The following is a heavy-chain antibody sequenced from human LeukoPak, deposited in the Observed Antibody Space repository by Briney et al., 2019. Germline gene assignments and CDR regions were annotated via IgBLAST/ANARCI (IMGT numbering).Heavy chain of an antibody. J-gene: IGHJ4*02. Sequence: GGSLRLSCAASGFTFSDYYMSWVRQAPGKGLEWVSVIYSGGSTYYADSVKGRFTISRDNSKNTLYLQMNSLRAEDTAVYYCARGRDYDFLFDYWGQGTLVTVSS. V-gene: IGHV3-66*01. CDR3: ARGRDYDFLFDY. CDR2: IYSGGST. CDR1: GFTFSDYY. D-gene: IGHD3-3*01.